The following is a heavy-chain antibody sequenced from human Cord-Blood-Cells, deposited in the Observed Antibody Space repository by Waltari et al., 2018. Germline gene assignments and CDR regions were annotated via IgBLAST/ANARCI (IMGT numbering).Heavy chain of an antibody. V-gene: IGHV1-69*01. CDR3: ARSPDRGVPAAIYFDD. D-gene: IGHD2-2*01. J-gene: IGHJ4*02. CDR2: IIPIFGTA. CDR1: GGTFSSYA. Sequence: QVQLVQSGAEVKKPGSSVKVSCKASGGTFSSYAISWVRPAPGQGLEWMGGIIPIFGTANDAQKFQGRVTSSADEATRTAYMGLSRLRAEDTAVYYCARSPDRGVPAAIYFDDWGQGTLVTVSS.